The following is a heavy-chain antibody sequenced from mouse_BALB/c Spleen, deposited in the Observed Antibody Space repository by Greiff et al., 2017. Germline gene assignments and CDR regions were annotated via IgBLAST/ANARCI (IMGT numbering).Heavy chain of an antibody. D-gene: IGHD2-3*01. CDR1: GFTFSSFG. Sequence: EVKLMESGGGLVQPGGSRKLSCAASGFTFSSFGMHWVRQAPEKGLEWVAYISSGSSTIYYADTVKGRFTISRDNPKNTLFLQMTSLRSEDTAMYYCARFDGAMDYWGQGTSVTVSS. J-gene: IGHJ4*01. CDR3: ARFDGAMDY. CDR2: ISSGSSTI. V-gene: IGHV5-17*02.